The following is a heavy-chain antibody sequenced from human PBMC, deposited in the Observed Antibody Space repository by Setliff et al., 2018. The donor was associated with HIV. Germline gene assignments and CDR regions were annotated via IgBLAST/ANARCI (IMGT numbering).Heavy chain of an antibody. CDR3: ARRAVQDASITSSNWFDP. J-gene: IGHJ5*02. V-gene: IGHV4-4*09. Sequence: LSLTCTVSGGSISGHYWSWIRQPPGRGLEWIGYIYSSGSTNFNPPLQSRVTISVDTSKNQFSLKLSSVTAADTAVYYCARRAVQDASITSSNWFDPWGHGTLVTVSS. CDR1: GGSISGHY. CDR2: IYSSGST. D-gene: IGHD2-2*01.